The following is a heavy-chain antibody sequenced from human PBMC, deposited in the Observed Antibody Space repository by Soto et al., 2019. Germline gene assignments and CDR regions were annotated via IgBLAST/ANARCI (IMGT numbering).Heavy chain of an antibody. CDR3: AKVGAAGTYYYYGMDV. CDR2: ISWDGGST. CDR1: GFTFDDYA. Sequence: LRLSCAASGFTFDDYAMHWVRQAPGKGLEWVSLISWDGGSTYYADSVKGRFTISRDNSKNSLYLQMNSLRAEDTALYYCAKVGAAGTYYYYGMDVWGQGTTVTVSS. D-gene: IGHD6-13*01. J-gene: IGHJ6*02. V-gene: IGHV3-43D*04.